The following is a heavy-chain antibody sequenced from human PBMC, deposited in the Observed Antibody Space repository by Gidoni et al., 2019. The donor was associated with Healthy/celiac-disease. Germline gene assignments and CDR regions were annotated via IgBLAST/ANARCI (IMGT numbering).Heavy chain of an antibody. Sequence: QVTLKESGPVLVKPTETLTLTCTVSGFSLSNARMGVSWIRQPPGKALEWLAHIFSNDEKSYSTSLKRRLTISKDTSKSHVVLTMTNMDPVDTATYYCARIFNYYGSGSYYNLYYFDYWGHGTLVTVSS. D-gene: IGHD3-10*01. CDR3: ARIFNYYGSGSYYNLYYFDY. CDR1: GFSLSNARMG. CDR2: IFSNDEK. V-gene: IGHV2-26*01. J-gene: IGHJ4*01.